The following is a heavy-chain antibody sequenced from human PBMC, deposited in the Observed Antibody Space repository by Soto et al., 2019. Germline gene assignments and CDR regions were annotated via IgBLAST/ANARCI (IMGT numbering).Heavy chain of an antibody. D-gene: IGHD3-22*01. CDR3: ARDRVASGCPESFLH. CDR2: IYSGGST. CDR1: GFTVSSNY. J-gene: IGHJ1*01. Sequence: EVQLVESGGGLIQPGGSLRLSCAASGFTVSSNYMSWVRQAPGKGLEWVSVIYSGGSTYYADSVKGRFTIARDYSKNTLYVQVNSLRAEATAVCYCARDRVASGCPESFLHWGQGTLVTVSS. V-gene: IGHV3-53*01.